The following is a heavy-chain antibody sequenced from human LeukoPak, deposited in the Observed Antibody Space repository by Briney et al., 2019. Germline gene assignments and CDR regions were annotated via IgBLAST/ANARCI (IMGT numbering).Heavy chain of an antibody. CDR1: GLTFSSSW. D-gene: IGHD5-18*01. J-gene: IGHJ4*02. Sequence: PGGSLRLSCVVSGLTFSSSWMDWVRQAPGKGLEWVASINPDGNKKYSADSVKGRFTISRDNAENSLYLQMNSLRVEDTAFYYCARDLAYSRLDYWGQGMLVTVSS. CDR3: ARDLAYSRLDY. V-gene: IGHV3-7*01. CDR2: INPDGNKK.